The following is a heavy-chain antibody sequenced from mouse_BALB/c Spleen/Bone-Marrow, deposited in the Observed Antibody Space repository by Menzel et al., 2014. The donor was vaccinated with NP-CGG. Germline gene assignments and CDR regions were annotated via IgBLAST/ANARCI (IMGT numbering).Heavy chain of an antibody. J-gene: IGHJ4*01. V-gene: IGHV1-80*01. CDR2: IYPGDGDT. CDR3: ARWLPAMDY. Sequence: QVQLQQSGAELVRPGSSVKISCKASGYAFSSYWMSWVKQRPGQGLEWIGQIYPGDGDTNYNRKFKGKATLTADKSSSTAYMQLSSLTSEDSAVYFCARWLPAMDYWGQGTSVTVSS. CDR1: GYAFSSYW. D-gene: IGHD2-2*01.